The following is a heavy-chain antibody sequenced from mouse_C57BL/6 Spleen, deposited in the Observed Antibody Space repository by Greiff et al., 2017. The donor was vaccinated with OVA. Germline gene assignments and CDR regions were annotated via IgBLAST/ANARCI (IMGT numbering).Heavy chain of an antibody. CDR1: GYTFTSYW. V-gene: IGHV1-64*01. D-gene: IGHD2-4*01. CDR3: ARSGGMITTEGYYFDY. Sequence: QVQLQQPGAELVKPGASVKLSCKASGYTFTSYWMHWVKQRPGQGLEWIGMIHPNSGSTNYNEKFKSKATLTVDKSSSTAYMQLSSLTSEDSAVYYCARSGGMITTEGYYFDYWGQGTTLTVSS. CDR2: IHPNSGST. J-gene: IGHJ2*01.